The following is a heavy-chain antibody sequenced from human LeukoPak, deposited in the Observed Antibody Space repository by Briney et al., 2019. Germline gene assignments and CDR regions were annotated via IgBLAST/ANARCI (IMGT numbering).Heavy chain of an antibody. J-gene: IGHJ6*03. CDR1: GFTFSSYA. CDR2: ISGSGGST. CDR3: AKRRGLELLYYYYMDV. V-gene: IGHV3-23*01. D-gene: IGHD1-7*01. Sequence: GGSLRLSCAASGFTFSSYAMSWVRQAPGKGLEWVSSISGSGGSTYYADSVKGRFSISRDNSKNTLFLQMNSLRAEDTAVYYCAKRRGLELLYYYYMDVWGKGTTVTVSS.